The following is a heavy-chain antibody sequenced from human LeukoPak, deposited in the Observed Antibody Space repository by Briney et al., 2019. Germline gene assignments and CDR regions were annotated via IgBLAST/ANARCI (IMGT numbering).Heavy chain of an antibody. D-gene: IGHD3-22*01. Sequence: SQTLSLTCTVSGGSISSYYWSWIRQPPGKGLEWIGYIYYSGSTNYNPSLKSRVTISVDTSKNQFSLKLSSVTAADTAVYYCARVPPYDSSGYLFDYWGQGTLVTVSS. CDR3: ARVPPYDSSGYLFDY. V-gene: IGHV4-59*01. CDR1: GGSISSYY. J-gene: IGHJ4*02. CDR2: IYYSGST.